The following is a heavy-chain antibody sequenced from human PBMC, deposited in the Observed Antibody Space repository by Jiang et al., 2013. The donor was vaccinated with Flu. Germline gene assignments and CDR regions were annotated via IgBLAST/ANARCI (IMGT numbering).Heavy chain of an antibody. CDR2: IFHTGTT. CDR1: GDSITSGPYS. D-gene: IGHD1-14*01. J-gene: IGHJ3*01. Sequence: VQLLESGPGLVKPSQTLSLTCSVSGDSITSGPYSWGWIRQSPEKGLELIGFIFHTGTTYYNPSLKTPFTMSIDTSANQFSPHLDSATAADTAVYYCGRDTGRPETRRGVVDVWGQGTLVTVSS. V-gene: IGHV4-30-4*08. CDR3: GRDTGRPETRRGVVDV.